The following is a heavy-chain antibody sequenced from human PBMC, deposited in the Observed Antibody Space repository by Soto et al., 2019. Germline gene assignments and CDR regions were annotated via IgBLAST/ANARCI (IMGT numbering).Heavy chain of an antibody. CDR2: ISAHNGNT. D-gene: IGHD1-1*01. CDR3: ARGRYGDY. V-gene: IGHV1-18*01. J-gene: IGHJ4*02. CDR1: GYAFTTYG. Sequence: QVHLVQSGAEVKKPGASVKVSCKGSGYAFTTYGITWVRQAPGQGLEWMGWISAHNGNTNYAQKIQGRVTVTRDTSTSTAYMKLRSLRSDDKAVYYCARGRYGDYWGQGALVTVSS.